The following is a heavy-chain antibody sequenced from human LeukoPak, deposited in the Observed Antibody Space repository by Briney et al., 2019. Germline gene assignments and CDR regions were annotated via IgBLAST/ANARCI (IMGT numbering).Heavy chain of an antibody. CDR3: TRLVGAND. CDR2: IRNKANSYTT. J-gene: IGHJ4*02. V-gene: IGHV3-72*01. CDR1: GFSFNDAW. Sequence: GGSLRLSCAASGFSFNDAWMTWVRQAPGKGLEWVGRIRNKANSYTTEYAASVQGRFTVSRDDSMNSLYPQMNSMKTEDTAVYYCTRLVGANDWGQGTLVTVSS. D-gene: IGHD1-26*01.